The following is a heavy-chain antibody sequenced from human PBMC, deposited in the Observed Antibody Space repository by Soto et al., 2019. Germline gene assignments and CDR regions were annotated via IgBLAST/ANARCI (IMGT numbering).Heavy chain of an antibody. CDR3: ARLAYYDILTGYHDNWFDP. J-gene: IGHJ5*02. D-gene: IGHD3-9*01. Sequence: SETLSLTCTVSGGSISSSSYYWGWIRQPPGKGLEWIGSIYYSGSTYYNPSLKSRVTISVDTSKNQFSLKLSSVTAAETAVYYCARLAYYDILTGYHDNWFDPWGQGTLVTVSS. CDR2: IYYSGST. CDR1: GGSISSSSYY. V-gene: IGHV4-39*01.